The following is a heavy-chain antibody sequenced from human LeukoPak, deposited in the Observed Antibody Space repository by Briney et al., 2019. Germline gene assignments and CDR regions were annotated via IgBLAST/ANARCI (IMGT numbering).Heavy chain of an antibody. J-gene: IGHJ4*02. CDR1: GFTFSSYS. D-gene: IGHD1-20*01. Sequence: GGSLRLSCAASGFTFSSYSMHWVRQAPGKGLEWVAVISYDGSNKYYADSVKGRFTISRDNSKNTLYLQMNSLRAEDTAVYYCARDNWNDGTNFDYWGQGTLVTVSS. CDR3: ARDNWNDGTNFDY. CDR2: ISYDGSNK. V-gene: IGHV3-30*05.